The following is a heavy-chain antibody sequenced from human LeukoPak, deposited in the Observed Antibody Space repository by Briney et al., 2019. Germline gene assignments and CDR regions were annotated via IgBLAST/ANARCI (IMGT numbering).Heavy chain of an antibody. D-gene: IGHD6-6*01. J-gene: IGHJ6*02. CDR1: AGSTSGYY. Sequence: SETLSDTCSAAAGSTSGYYWRWILQQPGRRLEWIGDIIHGGGTDYNPLLKIRVTISVDTSKNQFSLKLSSVTAADTAVYYCARGQRRAARQSRGMDVWGQGTTVTVSS. V-gene: IGHV4-34*01. CDR3: ARGQRRAARQSRGMDV. CDR2: IIHGGGT.